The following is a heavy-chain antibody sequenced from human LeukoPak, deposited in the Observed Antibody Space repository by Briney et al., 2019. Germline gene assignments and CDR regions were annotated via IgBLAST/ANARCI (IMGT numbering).Heavy chain of an antibody. Sequence: GGSLRLSCAASGFTFDDYAMHWVRQAPGKGLERVSLISGDGGSTYYADSVKGRFTISRDNSKNSLYLQMNSLRTEDTALYYCAKTYGLSDYYDSSGTDYWGQGTLVTVSS. D-gene: IGHD3-22*01. CDR2: ISGDGGST. J-gene: IGHJ4*02. V-gene: IGHV3-43*02. CDR3: AKTYGLSDYYDSSGTDY. CDR1: GFTFDDYA.